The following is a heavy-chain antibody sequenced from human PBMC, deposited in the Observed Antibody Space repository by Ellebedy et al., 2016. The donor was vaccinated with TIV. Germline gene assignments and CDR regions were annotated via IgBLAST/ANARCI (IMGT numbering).Heavy chain of an antibody. D-gene: IGHD3-10*01. CDR3: ASIRRITMVRGVFSNWFDP. J-gene: IGHJ5*02. V-gene: IGHV1-24*01. CDR1: GYTLTELS. CDR2: FDPEYGET. Sequence: ASVKVSCKVSGYTLTELSMHWVRQAPGKGLEWMGGFDPEYGETIYAQKFQGRVTMTEDTSTDTAYMELSSLRFEDTAMYYCASIRRITMVRGVFSNWFDPWGQGTLVTVSS.